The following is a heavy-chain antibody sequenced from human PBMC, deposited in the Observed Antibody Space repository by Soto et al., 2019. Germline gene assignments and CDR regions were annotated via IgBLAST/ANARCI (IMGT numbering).Heavy chain of an antibody. J-gene: IGHJ6*02. Sequence: PGGSLRLSCAASGFTFSSYGMHWVRQAPGKGLEWVAVIWYDGSNKYYADSVKGRFTISRDNSKNTLFLQMNSLRAEDTAVYYFARDGGQLVPRVYYYYYGMDVWGQGTTVTVSS. CDR1: GFTFSSYG. CDR3: ARDGGQLVPRVYYYYYGMDV. D-gene: IGHD6-6*01. CDR2: IWYDGSNK. V-gene: IGHV3-33*01.